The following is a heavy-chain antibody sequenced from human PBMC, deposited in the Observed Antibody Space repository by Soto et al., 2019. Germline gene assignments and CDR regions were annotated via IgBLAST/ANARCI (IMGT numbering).Heavy chain of an antibody. CDR2: INHSGST. V-gene: IGHV4-34*01. Sequence: TLSLTCAVYGGSFSGYYWSWIRQPPGKGLEWIGEINHSGSTNYNPSLKSRVTISVDTSKNQFSLKLSSVTAADTAVYYCARARGYDFWSGRHAFDIWGQGTMVTVS. J-gene: IGHJ3*02. CDR1: GGSFSGYY. D-gene: IGHD3-3*01. CDR3: ARARGYDFWSGRHAFDI.